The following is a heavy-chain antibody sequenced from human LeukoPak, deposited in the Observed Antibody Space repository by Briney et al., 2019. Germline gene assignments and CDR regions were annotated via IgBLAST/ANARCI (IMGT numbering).Heavy chain of an antibody. CDR1: GGAFRGYY. CDR2: INHSGST. D-gene: IGHD4-11*01. Sequence: ALALTCAVYGGAFRGYYWDWIRQAPGKGLEWIGEINHSGSTNYNPSLKSRVTISVDTSKNQFSLKLCSVTAADTAVYYCARDSNYGAFDIWGQGTMVTVSS. CDR3: ARDSNYGAFDI. J-gene: IGHJ3*02. V-gene: IGHV4-34*09.